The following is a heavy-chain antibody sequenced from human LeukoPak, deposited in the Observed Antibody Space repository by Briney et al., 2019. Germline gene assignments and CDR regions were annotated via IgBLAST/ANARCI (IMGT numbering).Heavy chain of an antibody. CDR2: IKPNDGDT. CDR1: GYTFTDYY. V-gene: IGHV1-2*02. CDR3: ARANFLYCSSSTCLFDY. Sequence: GASVKVSCKASGYTFTDYYMHWGRQAPGEGFEWMGWIKPNDGDTSYAQKFQGRVTMTRDTSISTAHMEVSRLRSDDTAVYYCARANFLYCSSSTCLFDYWGQGTLVTVSS. D-gene: IGHD2-2*01. J-gene: IGHJ4*02.